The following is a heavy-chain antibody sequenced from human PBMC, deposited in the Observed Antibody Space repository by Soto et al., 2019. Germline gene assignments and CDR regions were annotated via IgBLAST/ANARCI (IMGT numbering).Heavy chain of an antibody. CDR3: AREHNWNYQFDY. D-gene: IGHD1-7*01. CDR1: GFTFRSYL. J-gene: IGHJ4*02. V-gene: IGHV3-74*01. Sequence: GGALRLSCAASGFTFRSYLIHWVRPAPGKGLVWVSRINSDGSSTSYADSVKGRFTISRDNAKNTLYLQMNSLRAEDTAVYYCAREHNWNYQFDYWGQGTLVTVSS. CDR2: INSDGSST.